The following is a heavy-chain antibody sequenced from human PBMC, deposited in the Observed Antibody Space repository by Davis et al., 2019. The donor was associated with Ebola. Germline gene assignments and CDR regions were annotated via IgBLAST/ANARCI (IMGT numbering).Heavy chain of an antibody. Sequence: GGSLRLSCAASGFTFSSYGMHCVRQAPGKGLEWVAAISYDGSNKYYADSVKCRFTISRDNSKNTLYLQMNSQRAEDTAVYYCAKVDVGYWGQGTLVTVSS. J-gene: IGHJ4*02. V-gene: IGHV3-30*18. CDR1: GFTFSSYG. CDR3: AKVDVGY. D-gene: IGHD1-26*01. CDR2: ISYDGSNK.